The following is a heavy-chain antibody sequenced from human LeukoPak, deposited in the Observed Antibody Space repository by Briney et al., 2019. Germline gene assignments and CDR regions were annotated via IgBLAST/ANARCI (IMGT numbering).Heavy chain of an antibody. V-gene: IGHV3-7*03. CDR2: IKQDGDEK. CDR1: GITFSRYW. Sequence: GGSLRLSCVDSGITFSRYWMSWVRQAPGKGLEWAANIKQDGDEKYYVDSVKGRFIISRDNAKNSLYLQMNSLRVEDTAVYYCARDGRPLDYWGQGTLVTVSS. J-gene: IGHJ4*02. CDR3: ARDGRPLDY.